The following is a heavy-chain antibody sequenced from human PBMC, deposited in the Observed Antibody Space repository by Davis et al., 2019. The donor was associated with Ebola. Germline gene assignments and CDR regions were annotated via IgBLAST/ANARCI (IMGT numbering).Heavy chain of an antibody. CDR1: AITFSSYA. Sequence: GGSLRLSCADSAITFSSYAMTWVRQVPGKGLEWVSGISASGGTTYDAASVKGRFTISRDNSNSTLFLQMNSLRAEDTAVYYCAVELVREHYYYYGMDVWGKGTRVTVSS. D-gene: IGHD1-7*01. CDR3: AVELVREHYYYYGMDV. V-gene: IGHV3-23*01. CDR2: ISASGGTT. J-gene: IGHJ6*04.